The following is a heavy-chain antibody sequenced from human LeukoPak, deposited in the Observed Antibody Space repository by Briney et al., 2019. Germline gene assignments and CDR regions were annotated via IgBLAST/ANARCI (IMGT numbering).Heavy chain of an antibody. Sequence: PGRSLRLSCAASGFTFSSYAMHWVRQAPGKGLEWVAVISYDGNNKYYADSVKGRFTLSRDNSKNTLYLHMNGLRAEDTAVYYCARDSSKRLWFGELIGDYWGQGTLITVSS. D-gene: IGHD3-10*01. J-gene: IGHJ4*02. CDR3: ARDSSKRLWFGELIGDY. CDR1: GFTFSSYA. CDR2: ISYDGNNK. V-gene: IGHV3-30-3*01.